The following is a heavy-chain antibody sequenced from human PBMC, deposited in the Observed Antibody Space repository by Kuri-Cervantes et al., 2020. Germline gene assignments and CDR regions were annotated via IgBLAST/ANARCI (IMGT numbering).Heavy chain of an antibody. V-gene: IGHV4-59*01. J-gene: IGHJ4*02. CDR1: GGSI. CDR2: IYNSGST. CDR3: ARGRIAPYFDY. Sequence: GSLRLSCTVSGGSIWSWIRQPPGKGLEWIGYIYNSGSTNYNPSLKSRVTISVDTSKNQFSLNLSSVTAADTAVYYCARGRIAPYFDYWGQGTLVTVSS. D-gene: IGHD6-13*01.